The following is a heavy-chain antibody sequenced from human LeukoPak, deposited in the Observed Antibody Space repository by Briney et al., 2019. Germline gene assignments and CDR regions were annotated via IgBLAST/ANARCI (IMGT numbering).Heavy chain of an antibody. Sequence: SETLSLTCTVSSGSISSYYWSWIRQPAGKGLERIGRIYSSGSTNYNPSLKSRVTMSVDTSKNQFSLKMSSVTAADTAVYYWARVSYSSGWDWGQGTLVTVSS. D-gene: IGHD6-19*01. V-gene: IGHV4-4*07. CDR3: ARVSYSSGWD. J-gene: IGHJ4*02. CDR2: IYSSGST. CDR1: SGSISSYY.